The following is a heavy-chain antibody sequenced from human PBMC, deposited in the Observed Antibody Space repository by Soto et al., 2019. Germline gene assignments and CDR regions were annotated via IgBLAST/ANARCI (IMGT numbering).Heavy chain of an antibody. J-gene: IGHJ2*01. CDR2: IYYSGST. D-gene: IGHD6-13*01. V-gene: IGHV4-59*01. CDR3: SRFLIADSYYWYFDL. CDR1: GGSISSYY. Sequence: PSETLSLTCTVSGGSISSYYWSWIRQPPGKGLEWIGYIYYSGSTNDNPPLKSRVTISVDTTKNQFSLKLSSVTAADTAVYYCSRFLIADSYYWYFDLWGRGTLVTVSS.